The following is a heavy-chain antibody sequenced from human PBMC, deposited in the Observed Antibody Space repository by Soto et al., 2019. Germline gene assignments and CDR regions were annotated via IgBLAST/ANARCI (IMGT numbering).Heavy chain of an antibody. J-gene: IGHJ1*01. Sequence: QITLKESGPTLVKPTQTLTVTCTFSGFSLSTSGVGVGWIRQPPGKALEWLALIYWDDDKRYSPSLKSRLSITKDTSKNQVVLTMTKMDPLDTATYYCAHRPAGDYGEHFQHWGQGTLVTVSS. CDR1: GFSLSTSGVG. CDR2: IYWDDDK. CDR3: AHRPAGDYGEHFQH. D-gene: IGHD4-17*01. V-gene: IGHV2-5*02.